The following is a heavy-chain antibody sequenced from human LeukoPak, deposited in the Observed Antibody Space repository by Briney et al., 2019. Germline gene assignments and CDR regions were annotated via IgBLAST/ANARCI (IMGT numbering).Heavy chain of an antibody. V-gene: IGHV1-2*06. Sequence: ASVKVSCKASGYTFTGYYMHWVRQAPGQGREWMGRINPNSGGTNYAQKFQGRVTMTRDTSISTAYMELSRLRSDDTAVYYCARELKPAYYDFWSGYSNWFDPWGQGTLVTVSS. CDR1: GYTFTGYY. J-gene: IGHJ5*02. D-gene: IGHD3-3*01. CDR3: ARELKPAYYDFWSGYSNWFDP. CDR2: INPNSGGT.